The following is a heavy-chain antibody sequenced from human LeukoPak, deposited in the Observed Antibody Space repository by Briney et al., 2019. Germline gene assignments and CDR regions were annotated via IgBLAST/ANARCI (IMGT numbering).Heavy chain of an antibody. V-gene: IGHV3-30*02. J-gene: IGHJ4*02. Sequence: PGGSLRLSCAPSGFTFSSYGMHWVRQAPGKGLEWVAFIRYDGSNEYYADSVKGRFTISRDKSKNTLYPQMNGLRVEDTAVYYCARSSLGDYWGQGTLVTVSS. D-gene: IGHD7-27*01. CDR3: ARSSLGDY. CDR1: GFTFSSYG. CDR2: IRYDGSNE.